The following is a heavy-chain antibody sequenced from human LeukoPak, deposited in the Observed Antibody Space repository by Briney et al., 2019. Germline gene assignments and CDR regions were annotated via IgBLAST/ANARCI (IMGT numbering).Heavy chain of an antibody. CDR3: ARDGTAADLYFDL. D-gene: IGHD6-13*01. CDR2: IKQDGGEK. J-gene: IGHJ4*01. CDR1: GFTYSSYW. V-gene: IGHV3-7*01. Sequence: GGSLRLSCAVSGFTYSSYWMNWVRQAPGKGLEWVASIKQDGGEKSYVDSVKGRFTISRDNAKNSLYLQMSSLRAEHTAVYYCARDGTAADLYFDLWGQGTLVTVSS.